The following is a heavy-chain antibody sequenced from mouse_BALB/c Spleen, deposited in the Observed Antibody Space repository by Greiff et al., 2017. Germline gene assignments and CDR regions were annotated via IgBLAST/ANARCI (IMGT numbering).Heavy chain of an antibody. CDR1: GYTFTSYW. J-gene: IGHJ2*01. CDR2: IYPSDSYT. V-gene: IGHV1-69*02. CDR3: TRFFDD. Sequence: VQLQQPGAELVRPGASVKLSCKASGYTFTSYWINWVKQRPGQGLEWIGNIYPSDSYTNYNQKFKDKATLTVDKSSSTAYMQLSSPTAEDSAVYYCTRFFDDWGQGSTLTVAS.